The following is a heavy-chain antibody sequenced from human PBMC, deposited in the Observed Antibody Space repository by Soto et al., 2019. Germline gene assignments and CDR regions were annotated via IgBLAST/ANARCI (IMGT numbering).Heavy chain of an antibody. V-gene: IGHV1-18*01. CDR3: ARDGYYYDSSGPIGDY. D-gene: IGHD3-22*01. Sequence: QVQLVQSGAEVKKPGASVKVSCKASGYTFTSYGISWVRQAAGQGLEWMGWISAYNGNTNYAQKLQGRVTMTTDTSTSTAYMELRSLRFDDTAVYYCARDGYYYDSSGPIGDYWGQGTLVTVSS. CDR2: ISAYNGNT. CDR1: GYTFTSYG. J-gene: IGHJ4*02.